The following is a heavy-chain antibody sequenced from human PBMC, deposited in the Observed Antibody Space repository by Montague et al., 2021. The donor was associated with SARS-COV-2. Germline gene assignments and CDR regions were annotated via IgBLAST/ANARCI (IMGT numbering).Heavy chain of an antibody. CDR2: TYYRSKWYH. D-gene: IGHD2-15*01. V-gene: IGHV6-1*01. CDR1: GDSVSSNTAT. J-gene: IGHJ3*02. CDR3: ARTTTRMLYPENAFDT. Sequence: CAISGDSVSSNTATWNWIRQSPSRGLEWLGRTYYRSKWYHDYAISLKSRITINPDTSKNQFSLQLSSVAPEDTAVFYCARTTTRMLYPENAFDTWGQGTMVTVSP.